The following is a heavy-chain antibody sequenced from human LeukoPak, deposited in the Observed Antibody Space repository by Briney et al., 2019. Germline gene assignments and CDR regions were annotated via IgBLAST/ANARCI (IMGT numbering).Heavy chain of an antibody. CDR3: ARGRPNIVVVPAAPYYYYYYMDV. D-gene: IGHD2-2*01. V-gene: IGHV1-8*01. Sequence: ASVKVSCKASGYTFTSYDINWVRQATGQGLEWMGWMNPNSGNTGCAQKFQGRVTMTRNTSISTAYMELSNLRSEDTAVYYCARGRPNIVVVPAAPYYYYYYMDVWGKGTTVTVSS. J-gene: IGHJ6*03. CDR2: MNPNSGNT. CDR1: GYTFTSYD.